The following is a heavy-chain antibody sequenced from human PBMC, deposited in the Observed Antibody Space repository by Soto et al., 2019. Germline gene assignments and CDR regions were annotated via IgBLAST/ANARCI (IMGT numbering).Heavy chain of an antibody. CDR2: INHSGST. V-gene: IGHV4-34*01. Sequence: SETLSLTCAVYGGSFSGYYWSWIRQPPGKGLEWIGEINHSGSTNYNPSLKSRVTISVDTSKNQFSLKLSSVTAADTAVYYCARVLSGYYYGSGSYAVADYWGQGTLVTVSS. D-gene: IGHD3-10*01. CDR1: GGSFSGYY. J-gene: IGHJ4*02. CDR3: ARVLSGYYYGSGSYAVADY.